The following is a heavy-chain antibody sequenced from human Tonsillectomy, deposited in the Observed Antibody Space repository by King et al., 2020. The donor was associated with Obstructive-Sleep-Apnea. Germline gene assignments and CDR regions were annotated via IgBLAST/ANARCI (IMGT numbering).Heavy chain of an antibody. V-gene: IGHV3-74*01. Sequence: VQLVESGGGLVQPGGSLRLSCAASGFTFSSYWMHWVRQAPGKGLVWVSRINSDGSSTSYADSVKGRFTISRDNAKNTLYLQMNSLRAEDTAVYYCARVGICYGSGSYYSLLDIPSPDYWRQGTLVTVSS. D-gene: IGHD3-10*01. CDR1: GFTFSSYW. CDR2: INSDGSST. J-gene: IGHJ4*02. CDR3: ARVGICYGSGSYYSLLDIPSPDY.